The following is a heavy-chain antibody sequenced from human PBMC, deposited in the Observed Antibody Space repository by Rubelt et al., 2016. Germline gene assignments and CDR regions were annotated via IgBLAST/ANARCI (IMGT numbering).Heavy chain of an antibody. V-gene: IGHV4-34*01. CDR3: AREDGYSSSWPFDY. CDR2: INHSGST. CDR1: GGSFSGYY. J-gene: IGHJ4*02. D-gene: IGHD6-13*01. Sequence: QVQLQQWGAGLLKPSETLSLTCAVYGGSFSGYYWSWIRQPPGKGLEWIGEINHSGSTNYNPSLKSRVTISIDKAKNQFSLILSSVTAADTAVYSCAREDGYSSSWPFDYWGQGTLVTVSS.